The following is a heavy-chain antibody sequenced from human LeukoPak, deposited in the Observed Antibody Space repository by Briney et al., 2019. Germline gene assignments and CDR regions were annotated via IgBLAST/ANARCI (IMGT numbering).Heavy chain of an antibody. Sequence: NPGAALKISCKGSGYRITSYWIGWVRQMPRKGLEWMGIIYPGGSDTSYSPSFQGQVTISADKSITTPYLQWSSLKASDTAMYFCARLIYYDSSGSVGYFDYWGQGTLVTVSS. D-gene: IGHD3-22*01. CDR1: GYRITSYW. V-gene: IGHV5-51*01. CDR2: IYPGGSDT. J-gene: IGHJ4*02. CDR3: ARLIYYDSSGSVGYFDY.